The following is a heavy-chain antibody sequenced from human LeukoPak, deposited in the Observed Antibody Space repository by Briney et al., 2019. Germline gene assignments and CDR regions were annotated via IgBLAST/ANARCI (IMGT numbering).Heavy chain of an antibody. CDR1: GGSISSGAYY. Sequence: TLSLTCSVSGGSISSGAYYWSWIRQHPGKGLEWIGYIYYGGSTYYNPSLKSRVTILEDPPKNQFSLKLSSVTAADTAVYYCARDQGYYDSSGYDAFDIWGQGTMVTVSS. V-gene: IGHV4-31*03. CDR3: ARDQGYYDSSGYDAFDI. J-gene: IGHJ3*02. CDR2: IYYGGST. D-gene: IGHD3-22*01.